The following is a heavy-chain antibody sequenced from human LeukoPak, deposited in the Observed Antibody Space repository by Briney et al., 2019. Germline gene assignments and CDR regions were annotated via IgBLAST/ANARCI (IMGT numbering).Heavy chain of an antibody. CDR3: ARLFGGVTTFDY. Sequence: GGSLRLSCAASGFSFGNFWMSWVRQAPGRGLQWVASMKGDGSRTYYVDSVKGRFIISRDNARNSLYLQMNSLRAEDTAVYYCARLFGGVTTFDYWGQGALVTVSS. CDR1: GFSFGNFW. V-gene: IGHV3-7*01. CDR2: MKGDGSRT. D-gene: IGHD2-8*02. J-gene: IGHJ4*02.